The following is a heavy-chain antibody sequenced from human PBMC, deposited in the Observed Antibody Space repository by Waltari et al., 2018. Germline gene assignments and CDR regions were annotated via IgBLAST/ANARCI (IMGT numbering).Heavy chain of an antibody. Sequence: QVTLKESGPVLVKPPETLTLTCTVSGFSLSNPRMVVSWIRQPQGNALEWLAHIFSNDEKSYSTALKSRLTSAKDTAKSQVVRTMTNMDPVDTATYYCARTRRIAARPGRYYYYGMDVWGQGTTVTVSS. CDR1: GFSLSNPRMV. CDR3: ARTRRIAARPGRYYYYGMDV. CDR2: IFSNDEK. V-gene: IGHV2-26*01. J-gene: IGHJ6*02. D-gene: IGHD6-6*01.